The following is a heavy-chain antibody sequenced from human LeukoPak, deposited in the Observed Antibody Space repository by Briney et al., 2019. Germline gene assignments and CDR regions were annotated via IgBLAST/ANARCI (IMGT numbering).Heavy chain of an antibody. J-gene: IGHJ4*02. CDR3: ARTYGWYYFDY. CDR2: ISYDGSNK. CDR1: GFTFSSYA. V-gene: IGHV3-30*04. Sequence: GGSLRLSCAASGFTFSSYAMHWVRQAPGKGLEWVAVISYDGSNKCYADSVKGRFTISRDNSKNTLYLQMNSLRAEDTAVYYCARTYGWYYFDYWGQGTLVTVSS. D-gene: IGHD2-8*02.